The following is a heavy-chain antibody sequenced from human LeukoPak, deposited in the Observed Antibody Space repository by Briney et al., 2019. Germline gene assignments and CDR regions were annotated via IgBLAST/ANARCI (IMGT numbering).Heavy chain of an antibody. CDR2: ISGSGGRT. CDR1: GFTFSSYA. V-gene: IGHV3-23*01. D-gene: IGHD6-19*01. CDR3: AKDLLGYTSGWYSSFAFDI. Sequence: GGSLRLSCAASGFTFSSYAMHWVRQAPGKGLEWVSAISGSGGRTYYADSVKGRFTISRDNSKNPLYLQMNRLRAEDTAVYYCAKDLLGYTSGWYSSFAFDIWGQGTMVTVSS. J-gene: IGHJ3*02.